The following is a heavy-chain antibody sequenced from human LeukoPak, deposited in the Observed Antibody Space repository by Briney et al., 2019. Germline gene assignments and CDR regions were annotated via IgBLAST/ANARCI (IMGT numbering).Heavy chain of an antibody. CDR3: ARVWLRDYMDV. Sequence: AGGSLRLSCAASGFTFSSYAMNWVRQAPGKGLEWVAAITADGGSTHYTTSVRGRFIISRDTPKNTLSLQMNNLRAEDTAVSFCARVWLRDYMDVWGEETTVSVSS. CDR2: ITADGGST. D-gene: IGHD5-12*01. J-gene: IGHJ6*03. CDR1: GFTFSSYA. V-gene: IGHV3-23*01.